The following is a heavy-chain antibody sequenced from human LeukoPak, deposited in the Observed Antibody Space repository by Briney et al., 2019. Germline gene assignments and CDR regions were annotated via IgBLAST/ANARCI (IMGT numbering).Heavy chain of an antibody. CDR2: IIPIFGTA. Sequence: SVKVSCKASGGTFSSYAISWVRQAPGQGLEWMGGIIPIFGTANYAQKFQGRVTVTTDESPSTAYMELSSLRSEDTAVYYCARDPGGYSYGYKFGAFDIWGQGTMVTVSS. V-gene: IGHV1-69*05. CDR1: GGTFSSYA. J-gene: IGHJ3*02. D-gene: IGHD5-18*01. CDR3: ARDPGGYSYGYKFGAFDI.